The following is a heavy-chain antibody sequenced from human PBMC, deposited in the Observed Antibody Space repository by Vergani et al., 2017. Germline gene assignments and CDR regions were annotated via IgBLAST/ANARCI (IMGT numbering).Heavy chain of an antibody. CDR1: GGSISSYY. J-gene: IGHJ3*02. D-gene: IGHD1-20*01. Sequence: QVQLQESGPGLVKPSETLSLTCTVSGGSISSYYWSWIRQPPGKGLEWIGYIYYSGSTNYNPSLKSRVTISVDTSKNQFSLKRSSVTAADTAVYYCARGDLGITGTLRAFDIWGQGTMVTVSS. CDR3: ARGDLGITGTLRAFDI. V-gene: IGHV4-59*01. CDR2: IYYSGST.